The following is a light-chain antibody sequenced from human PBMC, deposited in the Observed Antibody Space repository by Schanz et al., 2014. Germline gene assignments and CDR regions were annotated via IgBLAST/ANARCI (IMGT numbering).Light chain of an antibody. CDR3: QQHGSASVT. J-gene: IGKJ3*01. Sequence: EIVLTQSPGTLSLSPGERATLSCRASQSVSSSHLAWYQQKPGQAPRLLIYGASSRATGIPDRFSGSGSGTDFTLTISRLEPEDFAVYYCQQHGSASVTFGPGTRVDIK. V-gene: IGKV3-20*01. CDR2: GAS. CDR1: QSVSSSH.